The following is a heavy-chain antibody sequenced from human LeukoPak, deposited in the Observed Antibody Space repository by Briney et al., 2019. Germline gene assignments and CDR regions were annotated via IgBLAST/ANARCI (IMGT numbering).Heavy chain of an antibody. CDR2: INHSGST. CDR3: ARGRWHYYDSSGYSPVDY. J-gene: IGHJ4*02. D-gene: IGHD3-22*01. V-gene: IGHV4-34*01. Sequence: KPGGSLRLSCAASGFTFSSYGMHWIRQPPGKGLEWIGEINHSGSTNYDPSLKSRVTISVDTSKNQFSLKLSSVTAADTAVYYCARGRWHYYDSSGYSPVDYWGQGTLVTVSS. CDR1: GFTFSSYG.